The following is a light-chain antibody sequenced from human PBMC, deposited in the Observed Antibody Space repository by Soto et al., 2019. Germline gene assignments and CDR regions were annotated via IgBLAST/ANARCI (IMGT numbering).Light chain of an antibody. Sequence: QSVLTKPASVSGSPGKTITLSCTGTSSDIGAYDYVSWYQQHPGGVPKLMIYDVSKRPSGVPDRFSGSKSGNTASLTISGLQAEDEADYYCCSYAGSYTDVFGTGTKVTVL. J-gene: IGLJ1*01. CDR2: DVS. CDR1: SSDIGAYDY. CDR3: CSYAGSYTDV. V-gene: IGLV2-11*01.